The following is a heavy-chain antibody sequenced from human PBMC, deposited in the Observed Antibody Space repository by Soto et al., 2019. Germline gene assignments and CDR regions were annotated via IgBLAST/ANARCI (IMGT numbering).Heavy chain of an antibody. CDR2: IYHSGST. J-gene: IGHJ4*02. Sequence: QVQLQESGPGLVKPSGTLSLTCAVSGGSISSSNWWSWVRQPPGKGLEWIGEIYHSGSTNYTPSPKSRVPISVDKSKNQFSLKLSSVTAADTAVYYCASGGYCSGGSCRGYYYFDYWGQGTLVTVSS. CDR3: ASGGYCSGGSCRGYYYFDY. D-gene: IGHD2-15*01. V-gene: IGHV4-4*02. CDR1: GGSISSSNW.